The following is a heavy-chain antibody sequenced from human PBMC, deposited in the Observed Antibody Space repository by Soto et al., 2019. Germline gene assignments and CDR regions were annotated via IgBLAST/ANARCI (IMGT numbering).Heavy chain of an antibody. Sequence: ASVKVSCKASGYTFTGYYIHWVRQAPGQGLEWMGWINPNSGGTNYAQKFQGWVTMTRDTSISTAYMELSRLRSDDTAVYYCARAGLLWFGGDAFDIWGQGTMVTVSS. D-gene: IGHD3-10*01. CDR1: GYTFTGYY. CDR3: ARAGLLWFGGDAFDI. CDR2: INPNSGGT. V-gene: IGHV1-2*04. J-gene: IGHJ3*02.